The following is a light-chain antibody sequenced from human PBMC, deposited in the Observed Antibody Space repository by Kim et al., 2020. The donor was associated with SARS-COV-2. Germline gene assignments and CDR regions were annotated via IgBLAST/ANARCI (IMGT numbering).Light chain of an antibody. CDR1: KLGDKY. CDR2: QDS. Sequence: SYELTQPPSVSVSPGQTASITCSGDKLGDKYACWYQQKPGQSPVLDIYQDSKRPSGIPERFSGSNSGNTATLTISGTQAMDEADYYCQAWDSSGVFGGGTQLTVL. V-gene: IGLV3-1*01. J-gene: IGLJ3*02. CDR3: QAWDSSGV.